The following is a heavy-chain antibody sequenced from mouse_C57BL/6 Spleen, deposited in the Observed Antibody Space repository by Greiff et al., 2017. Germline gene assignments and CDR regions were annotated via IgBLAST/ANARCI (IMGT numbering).Heavy chain of an antibody. CDR1: GYSFTDYY. Sequence: VQLQQSGPELVKPGASVKISCKASGYSFTDYYMHWVKQSNGKSLAWIGGIYPDYGTTSYNRKFKGKATLTVDKSSSTAYMQLNSLTSEDSAVYYCARLGDWDGGYCNMEYWGQGSLVTVS. D-gene: IGHD4-1*01. J-gene: IGHJ4*01. V-gene: IGHV1-39*01. CDR2: IYPDYGTT. CDR3: ARLGDWDGGYCNMEY.